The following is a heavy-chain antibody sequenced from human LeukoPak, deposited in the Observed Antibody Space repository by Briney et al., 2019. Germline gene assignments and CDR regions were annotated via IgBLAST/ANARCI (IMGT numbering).Heavy chain of an antibody. J-gene: IGHJ5*02. CDR2: ISGSGGST. CDR3: ARDLYCSSTSCYAS. Sequence: GGSLRLSCAASGFTFSSYAMSWVRQAPGRGLEWVSAISGSGGSTYYADSVKGRFTISRDNAKNSLYLQMNSLRAEDTAVYYCARDLYCSSTSCYASWGQGTLVTVSS. V-gene: IGHV3-23*01. CDR1: GFTFSSYA. D-gene: IGHD2-2*01.